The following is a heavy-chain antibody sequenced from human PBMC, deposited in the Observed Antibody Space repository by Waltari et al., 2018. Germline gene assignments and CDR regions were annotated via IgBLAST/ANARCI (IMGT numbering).Heavy chain of an antibody. V-gene: IGHV3-13*01. CDR2: IGTGGGT. D-gene: IGHD2-15*01. CDR1: AFTFSNYD. CDR3: ARHQGGWDL. J-gene: IGHJ5*02. Sequence: EVQLVESGGDLIQPGGSLRLSCAASAFTFSNYDMHWLRQATGKSLEWVSSIGTGGGTYYAASVKGRFTISRENDKSSVYLQMNSLGAGDTAVYFCARHQGGWDLWGQGTLVTVSS.